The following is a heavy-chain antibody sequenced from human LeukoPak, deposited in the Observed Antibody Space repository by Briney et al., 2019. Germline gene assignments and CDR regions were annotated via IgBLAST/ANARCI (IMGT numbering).Heavy chain of an antibody. CDR1: GFTFSDYH. V-gene: IGHV3-11*01. CDR2: ITGSGYTM. CDR3: ARGGRPGAFDP. J-gene: IGHJ5*02. D-gene: IGHD3-10*01. Sequence: GGSLRLSCAASGFTFSDYHMRWIRQAPGKGLGWVSHITGSGYTMSYADSVKGRFTISRDNAKNSLFLHVNSLRAEDTAVYYCARGGRPGAFDPWGQGTLVTVSS.